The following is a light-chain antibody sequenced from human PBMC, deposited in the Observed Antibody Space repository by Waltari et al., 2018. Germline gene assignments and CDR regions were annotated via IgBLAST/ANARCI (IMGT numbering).Light chain of an antibody. CDR1: KSISSY. J-gene: IGKJ2*01. V-gene: IGKV1-39*01. CDR3: QQSYTNPGT. CDR2: AAS. Sequence: DIQMTQSPSSLSASVGDRVTITCRASKSISSYLNWYQQNPGKAPKLLIYAASSLQSGVPSRFSGSGSGTDFTLTISSLQPEDFATYYCQQSYTNPGTFGQGTKLEIK.